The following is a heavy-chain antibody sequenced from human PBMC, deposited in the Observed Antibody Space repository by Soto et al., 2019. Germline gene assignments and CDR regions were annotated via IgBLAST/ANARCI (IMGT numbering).Heavy chain of an antibody. CDR3: ARESYYGSGATVVGY. D-gene: IGHD3-10*01. CDR1: CGYISSYD. Sequence: SETLPLPCTVACGYISSYDCSWIRQTPGKGLEWIAYIYYSGTTSYNPSLNSRVTISVDTSKNQFSLKLNSVTAADTAVYYCARESYYGSGATVVGYWGLGTLVTVSS. CDR2: IYYSGTT. J-gene: IGHJ4*02. V-gene: IGHV4-59*01.